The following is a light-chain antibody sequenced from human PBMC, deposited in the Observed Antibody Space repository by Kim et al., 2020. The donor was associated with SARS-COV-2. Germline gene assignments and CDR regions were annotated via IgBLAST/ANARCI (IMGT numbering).Light chain of an antibody. V-gene: IGLV2-8*01. CDR2: EVS. Sequence: GQSGTISSTGTRSDVGGYNYGSWYQQHPGKAPKLMIYEVSKRPSGVPDRFSGSKSGNTASLTVSGLQAEDEADYYCNSYAGSNNWVFGGWTQLTVL. CDR3: NSYAGSNNWV. J-gene: IGLJ3*02. CDR1: RSDVGGYNY.